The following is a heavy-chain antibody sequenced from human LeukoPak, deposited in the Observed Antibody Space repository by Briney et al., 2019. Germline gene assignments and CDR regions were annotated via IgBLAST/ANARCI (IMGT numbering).Heavy chain of an antibody. CDR2: INPNSGGT. CDR3: ARHPRWELRNAFDI. Sequence: GASVKVSRKASGYTFTGYYMHWVRQASGQGLEWMGWINPNSGGTNYAQKFQGRVSMTRDTSISTAYMELSRLRSDDTAVYYCARHPRWELRNAFDIWGQGTMVTVSS. CDR1: GYTFTGYY. V-gene: IGHV1-2*02. J-gene: IGHJ3*02. D-gene: IGHD1-26*01.